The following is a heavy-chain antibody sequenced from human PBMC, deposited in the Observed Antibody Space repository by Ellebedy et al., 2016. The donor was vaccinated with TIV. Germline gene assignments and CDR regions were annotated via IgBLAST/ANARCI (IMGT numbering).Heavy chain of an antibody. CDR3: AKGTDVLRFLEWFSD. Sequence: GESLKISXAASGSTFRNYAMNWVRQAPGKGLEWVSGISGRGDNTYYAESVKGRLTISRDNSRNTVDLQMNNLRAEDTAVYYCAKGTDVLRFLEWFSDWGQGTRVSVSS. J-gene: IGHJ4*02. CDR2: ISGRGDNT. CDR1: GSTFRNYA. V-gene: IGHV3-23*01. D-gene: IGHD3-3*01.